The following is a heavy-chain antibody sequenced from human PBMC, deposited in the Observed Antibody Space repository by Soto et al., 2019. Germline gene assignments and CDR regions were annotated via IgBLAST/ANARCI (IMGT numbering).Heavy chain of an antibody. CDR3: ARGLFWDGGPIAARPGDYYYGMDV. CDR1: GGSISSSTYH. J-gene: IGHJ6*02. D-gene: IGHD6-6*01. V-gene: IGHV4-39*07. CDR2: IYHTGTT. Sequence: PSETLSLTCTVSGGSISSSTYHWAWIRQPPGKGLEWIASIYHTGTTYYSPSLKSRVTTSVDTSKNQFSLKLSSVTAADTAVYYCARGLFWDGGPIAARPGDYYYGMDVWGQGTTVTVSS.